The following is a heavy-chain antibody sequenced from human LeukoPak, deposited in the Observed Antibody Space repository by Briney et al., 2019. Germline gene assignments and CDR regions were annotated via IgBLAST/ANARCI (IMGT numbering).Heavy chain of an antibody. CDR1: GFPFIEYS. D-gene: IGHD1-1*01. V-gene: IGHV3-48*01. Sequence: GGSLRLSCTASGFPFIEYSMNWVRQAPGKGLEWISYIGIDSGNTKYADSVRGRFTISTDKAKDSLYLQMNSLRVEDTAVYYCARDHNYAFDNWGQGTLVSVAS. CDR2: IGIDSGNT. J-gene: IGHJ4*02. CDR3: ARDHNYAFDN.